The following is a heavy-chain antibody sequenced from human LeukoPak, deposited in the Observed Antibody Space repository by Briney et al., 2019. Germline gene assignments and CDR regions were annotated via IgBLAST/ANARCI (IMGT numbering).Heavy chain of an antibody. J-gene: IGHJ4*02. V-gene: IGHV4-59*01. CDR3: ARVMYCGGDCYSGIFDY. CDR2: IYYSGST. D-gene: IGHD2-21*01. Sequence: SETLSLTCTVSGGSISSYYWSWIRQPPGKGLEWIGYIYYSGSTNYNPSLKSRVTTSVDTSKNQFSLKLSSVTAADTAVYYCARVMYCGGDCYSGIFDYWGQGTLVTVSS. CDR1: GGSISSYY.